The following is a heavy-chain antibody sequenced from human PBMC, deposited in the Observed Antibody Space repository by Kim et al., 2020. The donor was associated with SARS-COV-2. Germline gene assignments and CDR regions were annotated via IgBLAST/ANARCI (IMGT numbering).Heavy chain of an antibody. J-gene: IGHJ4*02. D-gene: IGHD2-15*01. CDR3: LGGYYFDY. Sequence: GNGNPKYSQKFQGRVTFTRDTSASTAYMELSSLRSEDSAVYYCLGGYYFDYWGQGTLITVSS. CDR2: GNGNP. V-gene: IGHV1-3*01.